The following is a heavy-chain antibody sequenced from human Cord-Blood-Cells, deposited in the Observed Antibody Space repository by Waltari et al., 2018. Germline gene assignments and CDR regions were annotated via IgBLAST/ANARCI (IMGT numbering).Heavy chain of an antibody. CDR1: GFTFSSYA. V-gene: IGHV3-23*01. D-gene: IGHD2-15*01. Sequence: EVQLLESGGGLVQPGGSLRLSCAASGFTFSSYAMSWFRQAPGKGLEWFSAMSGSGGITYDADSVKCRFTNARDNSKITLYLQMNSLRAGDTAVYYCAKDHYFSGGSCYDYWGQGTLVTVSS. CDR2: MSGSGGIT. J-gene: IGHJ4*02. CDR3: AKDHYFSGGSCYDY.